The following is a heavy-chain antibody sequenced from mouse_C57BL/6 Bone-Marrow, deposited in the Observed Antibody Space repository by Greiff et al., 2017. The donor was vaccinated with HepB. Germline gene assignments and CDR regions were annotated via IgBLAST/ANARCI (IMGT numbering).Heavy chain of an antibody. V-gene: IGHV5-2*01. D-gene: IGHD2-3*01. Sequence: EVMLVESGGGLVQPGESLKLSCESNEYEFPSHDMSWVSKTPEKRLVLVAAINSDGGSTYYPDTMERRFIISRDNTKKTLYLQMSSLSSEETAVYYPIYDGYYPVAYWGQGTLVTVSA. CDR2: INSDGGST. CDR3: IYDGYYPVAY. CDR1: EYEFPSHD. J-gene: IGHJ3*01.